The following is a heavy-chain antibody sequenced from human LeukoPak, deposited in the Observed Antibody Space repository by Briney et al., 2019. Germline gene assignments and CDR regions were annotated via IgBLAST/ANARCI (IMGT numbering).Heavy chain of an antibody. CDR2: IYASGST. J-gene: IGHJ4*02. D-gene: IGHD1-26*01. V-gene: IGHV4-4*07. CDR3: ARDGAATFSDY. Sequence: SETLSLTCSVSGGSISTYYWSWTRQPAGKGLEYIGRIYASGSTDYSPSLKSRLTMSLDTSKNLFSLKLTSVTAADTAIYYCARDGAATFSDYWGQGALVTVSS. CDR1: GGSISTYY.